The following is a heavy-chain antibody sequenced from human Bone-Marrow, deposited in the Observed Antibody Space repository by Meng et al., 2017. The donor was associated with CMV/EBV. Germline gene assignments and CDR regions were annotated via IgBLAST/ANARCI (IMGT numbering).Heavy chain of an antibody. CDR3: ARYDFWSGYFHY. V-gene: IGHV3-7*01. Sequence: GGSLRLSCAASGFTFSGYWMSWARQPPGKGLEWVANIKYDGSEIDYVDSVEGRFTTSRDNAKNSLYLQMNSLRAEDTAVYYCARYDFWSGYFHYWGQGTLVTVSS. CDR2: IKYDGSEI. J-gene: IGHJ4*02. D-gene: IGHD3-3*01. CDR1: GFTFSGYW.